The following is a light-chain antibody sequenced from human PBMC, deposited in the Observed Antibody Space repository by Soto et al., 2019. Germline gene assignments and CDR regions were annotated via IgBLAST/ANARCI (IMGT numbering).Light chain of an antibody. J-gene: IGLJ2*01. CDR3: GTWDSSLSVVV. CDR1: SSNIGNNY. Sequence: QSVLTQPPSVSAAPGQMVTISCSGSSSNIGNNYVSWYQQLPGTAPKLLIYDNNKRPSGIPDRFSGSKSGTSATLGITGLQTGDEADYYCGTWDSSLSVVVFGGWTKVTVL. V-gene: IGLV1-51*01. CDR2: DNN.